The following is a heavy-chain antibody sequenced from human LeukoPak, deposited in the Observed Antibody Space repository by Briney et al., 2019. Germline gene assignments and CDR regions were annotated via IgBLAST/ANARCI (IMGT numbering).Heavy chain of an antibody. V-gene: IGHV5-51*01. J-gene: IGHJ4*02. Sequence: GESLKISCKDSGHSFTSYWIGWVRQMPGKGLEWMGIIYPGDSETRYSPSFEGQVTISADKSISTAYLQWSSLKVSDTAMYYCARLHSSGWYVPARYWGQGTPVTVSS. D-gene: IGHD6-19*01. CDR3: ARLHSSGWYVPARY. CDR2: IYPGDSET. CDR1: GHSFTSYW.